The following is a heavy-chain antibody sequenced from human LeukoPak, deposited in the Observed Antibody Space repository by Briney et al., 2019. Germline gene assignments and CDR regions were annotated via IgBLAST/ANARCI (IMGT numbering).Heavy chain of an antibody. Sequence: SETLSLTCTVSGGSISSFYWSWIRQPPGKGLEWIGYIHYSGSTKYNPSLKSRVTISLDTSKNQFSLKLRSVTAADTAVYYCAKLAAGANNWFDPWGQGALVTVSS. CDR1: GGSISSFY. CDR2: IHYSGST. J-gene: IGHJ5*02. V-gene: IGHV4-59*08. CDR3: AKLAAGANNWFDP. D-gene: IGHD1-26*01.